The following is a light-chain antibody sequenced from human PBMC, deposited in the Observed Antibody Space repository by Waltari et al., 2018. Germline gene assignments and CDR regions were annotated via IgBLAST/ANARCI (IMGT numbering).Light chain of an antibody. CDR2: DAS. CDR3: QKYVNLPAT. J-gene: IGKJ1*01. V-gene: IGKV3-20*01. Sequence: SCRASQSVGKYFAWYQQKPGQAPRLLMYDASTRATGIPDRFSGSGSGTDFSLTISRLEPEDFAVYYCQKYVNLPATFGQGTKVEIK. CDR1: QSVGKY.